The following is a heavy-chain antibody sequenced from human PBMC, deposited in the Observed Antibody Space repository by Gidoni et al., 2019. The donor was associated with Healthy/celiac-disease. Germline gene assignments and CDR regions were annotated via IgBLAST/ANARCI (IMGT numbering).Heavy chain of an antibody. J-gene: IGHJ2*01. CDR2: IYHSGST. D-gene: IGHD1-26*01. CDR3: ARDPFMEWELLLWYFDL. Sequence: IYHSGSTYYNPSLKSRVTISVDTSKNQFSLKLSSVTAADTAVYYCARDPFMEWELLLWYFDLWGRGTLVTVSS. V-gene: IGHV4-38-2*02.